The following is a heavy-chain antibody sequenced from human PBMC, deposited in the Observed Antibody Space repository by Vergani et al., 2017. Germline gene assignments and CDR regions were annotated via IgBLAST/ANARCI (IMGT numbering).Heavy chain of an antibody. J-gene: IGHJ3*02. CDR3: AKADYLTPNDALDI. V-gene: IGHV3-30*18. CDR1: GFTFSSYG. CDR2: ISYDGSNK. D-gene: IGHD4-11*01. Sequence: QVQLVESGGGVVQPGRSLRLSCAASGFTFSSYGMHWVRQAPGKGLEWVAFISYDGSNKYYADSVKGRFTISRDNSKNTLYLQMNSLRAEDTAVYYCAKADYLTPNDALDIWGQWTMVTVSS.